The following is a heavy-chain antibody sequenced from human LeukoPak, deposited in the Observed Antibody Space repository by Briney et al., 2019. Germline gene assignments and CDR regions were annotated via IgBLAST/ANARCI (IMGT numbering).Heavy chain of an antibody. J-gene: IGHJ3*02. Sequence: GRSLRLSCAASGFTFSSYGMHWVRQAPGKGLEWVAVISYDGSNKYYADSVKGRFTISRDNSKNTLYLQMNSLRAEDTAVYYCAKEGRGWIWGQGTMVTVSS. CDR3: AKEGRGWI. CDR1: GFTFSSYG. CDR2: ISYDGSNK. V-gene: IGHV3-30*18. D-gene: IGHD3-10*01.